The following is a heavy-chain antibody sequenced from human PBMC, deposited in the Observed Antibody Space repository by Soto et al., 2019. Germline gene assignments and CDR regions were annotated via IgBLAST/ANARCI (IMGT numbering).Heavy chain of an antibody. CDR3: AKCRSSNAARAVDH. D-gene: IGHD6-13*01. V-gene: IGHV3-23*01. CDR1: GFTFSTYA. Sequence: GGSLRLSGAASGFTFSTYAMSWVRQAPGKGLDWISTISGDDGTPYYADSGKGRFAISRDNSKNTLYLQMNSLRTEDTAVYDCAKCRSSNAARAVDHWGQGTLVTVSS. J-gene: IGHJ4*02. CDR2: ISGDDGTP.